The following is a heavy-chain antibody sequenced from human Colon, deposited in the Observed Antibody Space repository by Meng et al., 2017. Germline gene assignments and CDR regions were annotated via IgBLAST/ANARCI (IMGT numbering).Heavy chain of an antibody. Sequence: QVPLVQSGAELKKPGASVKVSCQASGYSFTSYGMHWLRQAPGQRPEWMGWIYPADGNRRYSQKFQDRLTITTDTFARTAYMELSSLRSEDTAVYFCARDERGGPYYFDYWGQGTLVTVSS. CDR2: IYPADGNR. J-gene: IGHJ4*02. CDR3: ARDERGGPYYFDY. V-gene: IGHV1-3*01. CDR1: GYSFTSYG.